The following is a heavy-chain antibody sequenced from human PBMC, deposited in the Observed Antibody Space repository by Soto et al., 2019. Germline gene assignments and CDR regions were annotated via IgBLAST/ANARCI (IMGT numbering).Heavy chain of an antibody. V-gene: IGHV1-46*01. CDR1: GYTFTRYY. CDR2: INPSGGNT. Sequence: GASVRVSCKASGYTFTRYYIHWVRQAPGQGLDWMGIINPSGGNTSYAQKFQGRVTMTSDTSTSTVYMELSSLRSEDTAVYYCARVFITMVRGEKHRFNAFDICGLGTMVTVSS. J-gene: IGHJ3*02. CDR3: ARVFITMVRGEKHRFNAFDI. D-gene: IGHD3-10*01.